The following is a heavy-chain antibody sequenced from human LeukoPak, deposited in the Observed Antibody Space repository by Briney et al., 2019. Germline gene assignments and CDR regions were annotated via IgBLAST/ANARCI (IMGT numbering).Heavy chain of an antibody. Sequence: SETLSLTCAVSGGSISSSSYYWGWIRQPPGKGLEWIGSIYYSGSTYYNPSLKSRVTISVDTSKNQFSLKLSSVTAADTAVYYCARDGEGWFDPWGQGSLVTVSS. CDR3: ARDGEGWFDP. V-gene: IGHV4-39*07. J-gene: IGHJ5*02. CDR1: GGSISSSSYY. CDR2: IYYSGST.